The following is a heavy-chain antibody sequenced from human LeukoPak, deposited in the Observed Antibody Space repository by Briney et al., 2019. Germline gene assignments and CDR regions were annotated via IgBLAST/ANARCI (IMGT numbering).Heavy chain of an antibody. Sequence: GESLKISCKVSGYIFTTYWIGWVRQMPGKGLEWMGIIYPDDSETRYSPSFQGQVTISADKSHSTAFLHWSSLKASDPAMYYCARHRIDSNGWSPFDYWGQGTLVTVSP. V-gene: IGHV5-51*01. CDR3: ARHRIDSNGWSPFDY. CDR2: IYPDDSET. CDR1: GYIFTTYW. D-gene: IGHD6-19*01. J-gene: IGHJ4*02.